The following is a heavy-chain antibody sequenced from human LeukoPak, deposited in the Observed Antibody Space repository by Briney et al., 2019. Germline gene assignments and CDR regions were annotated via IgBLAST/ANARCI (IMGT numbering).Heavy chain of an antibody. CDR1: GGSISSSSYY. J-gene: IGHJ4*02. Sequence: SETLSLTCTVSGGSISSSSYYWSWIRQPPGKGLEWIGEINHSGSTNYNPSLKSRVTISVDTSKNQFSLKLSSVTAADTAVYYCARGGRDYYGSGSYYKAPFGYWGQGTLVTVSS. CDR3: ARGGRDYYGSGSYYKAPFGY. V-gene: IGHV4-39*07. D-gene: IGHD3-10*01. CDR2: INHSGST.